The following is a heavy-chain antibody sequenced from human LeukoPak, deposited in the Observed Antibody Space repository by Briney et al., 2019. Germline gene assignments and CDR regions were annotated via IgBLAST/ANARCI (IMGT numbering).Heavy chain of an antibody. J-gene: IGHJ4*02. CDR1: GFTFTNAW. CDR3: ATDLGLTMIRGVIVH. Sequence: GGSLRLSCAASGFTFTNAWMAWVRQAPGKGLEWVGRIKSKGDGETTDYAATVKGRFTISRDDYKATLYLQMTSLKAEDTAVYYCATDLGLTMIRGVIVHWGQGALVTVSS. CDR2: IKSKGDGETT. V-gene: IGHV3-15*01. D-gene: IGHD3-10*01.